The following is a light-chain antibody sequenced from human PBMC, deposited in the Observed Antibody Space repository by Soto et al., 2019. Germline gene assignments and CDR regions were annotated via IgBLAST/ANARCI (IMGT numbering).Light chain of an antibody. CDR2: DAS. V-gene: IGKV1-5*01. J-gene: IGKJ1*01. Sequence: DIPMTQSPSTLSASLGDRVTITCRASRNIEWWLAWSQQKPGRAPKLLISDASTLETWVPSRFSGGGSGTEFTLTISNLQADDFATYYCQHCDTYWAFGPGTRVEVE. CDR1: RNIEWW. CDR3: QHCDTYWA.